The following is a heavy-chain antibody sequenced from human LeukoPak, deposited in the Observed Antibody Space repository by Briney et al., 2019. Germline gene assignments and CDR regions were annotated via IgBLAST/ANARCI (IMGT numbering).Heavy chain of an antibody. Sequence: GGSLRLSCQASGLTFSSYAISWVRQPPGKGLEWVSAISGSGGSTYYADSVKGRFTISRDNSKNTLYLQMNSLRAEDTAVYYCAKDPTVTTKKSSWFDPWGQGTLVTVSS. V-gene: IGHV3-23*01. CDR2: ISGSGGST. CDR1: GLTFSSYA. CDR3: AKDPTVTTKKSSWFDP. D-gene: IGHD4-17*01. J-gene: IGHJ5*02.